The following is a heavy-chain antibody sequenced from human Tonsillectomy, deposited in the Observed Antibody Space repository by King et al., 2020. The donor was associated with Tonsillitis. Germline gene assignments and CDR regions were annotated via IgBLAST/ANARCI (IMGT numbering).Heavy chain of an antibody. CDR1: GFTFSSYA. CDR3: ARRDGALDYYYYGMDV. V-gene: IGHV3-30-3*01. Sequence: VQLVESGGGVVQPGRSLRLSCAAAGFTFSSYAMHWFRQAPGKGREWVAVISDDGSNKYYAASVKGRFTISRDNSKNTLYLQMNSLRAEDTAVYYCARRDGALDYYYYGMDVWGQGTTVTVSS. D-gene: IGHD4-17*01. CDR2: ISDDGSNK. J-gene: IGHJ6*02.